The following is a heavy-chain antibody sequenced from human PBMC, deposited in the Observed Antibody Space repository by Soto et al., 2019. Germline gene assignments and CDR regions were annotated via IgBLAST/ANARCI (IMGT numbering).Heavy chain of an antibody. J-gene: IGHJ5*02. CDR1: GYTFTSYG. CDR3: ARTGIEPDENWFDP. V-gene: IGHV1-18*01. CDR2: FDPEDGET. Sequence: ASVKVSCKASGYTFTSYGISWVRQAPGQGLEWMGGFDPEDGETIYAQKFQGRVTMTTDTSTSTAYMELRSLRSDDTAVYYCARTGIEPDENWFDPWGQGTLVTVSS.